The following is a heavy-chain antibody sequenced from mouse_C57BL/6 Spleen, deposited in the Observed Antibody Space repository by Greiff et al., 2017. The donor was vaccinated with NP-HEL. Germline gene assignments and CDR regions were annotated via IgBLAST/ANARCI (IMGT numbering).Heavy chain of an antibody. J-gene: IGHJ4*01. D-gene: IGHD5-5*01. V-gene: IGHV1-69*01. CDR1: GYTFTSYW. CDR3: ARRLPYYAMDY. CDR2: IDPSDSYT. Sequence: VQLQQPGAELVMPGASVKLSCKASGYTFTSYWMHWVKQRPGQGLEWIGEIDPSDSYTNSNQKFKGKSTLTVDKSSSTAYMQLSSLTSEDSAVYYCARRLPYYAMDYWGQGTSVTVSS.